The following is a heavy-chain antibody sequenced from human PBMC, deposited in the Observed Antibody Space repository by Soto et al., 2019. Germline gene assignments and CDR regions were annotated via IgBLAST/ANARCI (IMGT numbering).Heavy chain of an antibody. V-gene: IGHV1-69*14. J-gene: IGHJ4*02. Sequence: QVQLVQSGAEVKKPGSSVKVSCKASGDTFSGYSISWVRQAPGQGLEWMGGIIPLFGTTNYAQRFQGRVTITADKSTSTAYMELSSLKSEDTAIYYCARDLGSGYDPGDYWGQGPLVTVSS. CDR3: ARDLGSGYDPGDY. CDR1: GDTFSGYS. CDR2: IIPLFGTT. D-gene: IGHD5-12*01.